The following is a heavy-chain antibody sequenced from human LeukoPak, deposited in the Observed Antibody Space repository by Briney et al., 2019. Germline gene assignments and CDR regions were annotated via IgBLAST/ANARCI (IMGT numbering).Heavy chain of an antibody. CDR2: INPNSGGT. J-gene: IGHJ4*02. Sequence: ASVKVSCKASGYTFTSYYMHWVRQAPGQGLEWMGWINPNSGGTNYAQKFQGRVTMTRDTSISTAYMELSRLRSDDTAVYYCARQMVASPSAFDYWGQGTLVTVSS. CDR1: GYTFTSYY. V-gene: IGHV1-2*02. CDR3: ARQMVASPSAFDY. D-gene: IGHD2-15*01.